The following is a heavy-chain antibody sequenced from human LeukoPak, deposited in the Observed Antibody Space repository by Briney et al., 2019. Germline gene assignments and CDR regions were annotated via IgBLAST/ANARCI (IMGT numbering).Heavy chain of an antibody. CDR2: INPSGGST. J-gene: IGHJ4*02. Sequence: ASVKVSCKASGYTFTSYYMHWVRRAPGQGLEWMGIINPSGGSTSYAQKFQGRVTMTRDTSTSTVYMELSSLRSEDTAVYYCARDEAPYDSSGYYPWEVGDYWGQGTLVTVSS. CDR3: ARDEAPYDSSGYYPWEVGDY. V-gene: IGHV1-46*01. CDR1: GYTFTSYY. D-gene: IGHD3-22*01.